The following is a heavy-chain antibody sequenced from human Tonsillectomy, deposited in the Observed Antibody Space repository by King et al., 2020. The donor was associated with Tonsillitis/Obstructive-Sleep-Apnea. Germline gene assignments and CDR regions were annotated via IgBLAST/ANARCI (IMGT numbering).Heavy chain of an antibody. V-gene: IGHV1-3*01. D-gene: IGHD5-18*01. CDR1: VYTFTSYA. CDR2: INAGNGNT. J-gene: IGHJ4*02. CDR3: ARGGYSYGYYDY. Sequence: QLVQSGAEVKKPGASVKVSCKASVYTFTSYAMHWVRQAPGQRLEWMGWINAGNGNTKYSQKFQGRVTITRDTSASTAYMELSSLRSEDTAVYYCARGGYSYGYYDYWGQGTLVTVSS.